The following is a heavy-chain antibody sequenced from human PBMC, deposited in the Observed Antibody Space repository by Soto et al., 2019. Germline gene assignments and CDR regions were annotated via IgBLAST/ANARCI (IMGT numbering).Heavy chain of an antibody. Sequence: SETLSLTCTVSGGSISSYYWSWIRQPPGKGLEWIGYIYYSGSTNYNPSLKSRVTISVDTSKNQFSLKLSSVTAADTAVYYCARGDGRGGINWFDPWGQGTLVTVSS. V-gene: IGHV4-59*01. CDR3: ARGDGRGGINWFDP. J-gene: IGHJ5*02. CDR1: GGSISSYY. D-gene: IGHD2-15*01. CDR2: IYYSGST.